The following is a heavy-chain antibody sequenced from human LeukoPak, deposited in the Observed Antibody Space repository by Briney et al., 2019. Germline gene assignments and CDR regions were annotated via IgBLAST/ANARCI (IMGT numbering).Heavy chain of an antibody. Sequence: PGGSLRLSCAASGFTLSSYAMSWVRQAPGKGLEWVSAISGSGGSTYYADSVKGRFTIPRDNSKNTLYLQMNSLRAEDTAVYYCAKVSWYNWNDGYFDYWGQGTLVTVSS. CDR1: GFTLSSYA. CDR3: AKVSWYNWNDGYFDY. D-gene: IGHD1-1*01. CDR2: ISGSGGST. V-gene: IGHV3-23*01. J-gene: IGHJ4*02.